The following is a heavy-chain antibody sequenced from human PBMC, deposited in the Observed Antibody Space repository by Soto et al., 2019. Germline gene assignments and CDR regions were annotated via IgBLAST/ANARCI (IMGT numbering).Heavy chain of an antibody. D-gene: IGHD5-18*01. J-gene: IGHJ4*02. CDR2: MNPNSGNT. CDR3: ARGLTGSFVYSYGFYFDY. V-gene: IGHV1-8*01. Sequence: SVKVSSNASGYTFTSYDINWVRQATVQGLEWMGWMNPNSGNTGYAQKFQGRVTMTRNTSISTAYMELSSLRSEDTAVYYCARGLTGSFVYSYGFYFDYWGQGTLVTVSS. CDR1: GYTFTSYD.